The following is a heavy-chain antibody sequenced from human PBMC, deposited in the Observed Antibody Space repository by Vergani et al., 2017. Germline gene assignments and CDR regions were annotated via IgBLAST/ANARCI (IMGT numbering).Heavy chain of an antibody. CDR3: ATAGAAYCRGASCYDFFEY. CDR1: GFTFTNYG. CDR2: TRYDGIVE. Sequence: QVHLVESGGGVVQPGGSLRLSCAASGFTFTNYGMHWVRQAPGKGLEWVAFTRYDGIVEYYGDSVRGRFTISRDNSKNTLYLQMNRLRPEDTAVYYCATAGAAYCRGASCYDFFEYWGQGTLVTV. D-gene: IGHD2-15*01. J-gene: IGHJ4*02. V-gene: IGHV3-30*02.